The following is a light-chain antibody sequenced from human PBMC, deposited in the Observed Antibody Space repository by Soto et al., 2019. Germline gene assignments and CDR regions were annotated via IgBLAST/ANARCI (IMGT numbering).Light chain of an antibody. Sequence: DIQMTQSPSSLSASVGDEVTITCRASQGIYNYLAWYQQRPGKVPKLLIYAASSLQPGVPTRFSGGRSGADFSLTISSLQPEDVATYYCQTYNSVPLTCGGGTKVEIK. CDR3: QTYNSVPLT. CDR2: AAS. J-gene: IGKJ4*01. CDR1: QGIYNY. V-gene: IGKV1-27*01.